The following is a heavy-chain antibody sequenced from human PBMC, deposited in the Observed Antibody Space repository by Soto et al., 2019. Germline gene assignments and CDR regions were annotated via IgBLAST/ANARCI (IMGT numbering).Heavy chain of an antibody. V-gene: IGHV4-34*01. J-gene: IGHJ4*02. Sequence: SETLSLTCAVYGGSFSGYYWSWIRQPPGKGLEWIGEINHSGSTNYNPSLKTRVTISVDKSKNQFSLKLSSVTAADTAVYYCGSYSSGRYDVSYWGQGTLVTVSS. CDR3: GSYSSGRYDVSY. CDR2: INHSGST. CDR1: GGSFSGYY. D-gene: IGHD6-19*01.